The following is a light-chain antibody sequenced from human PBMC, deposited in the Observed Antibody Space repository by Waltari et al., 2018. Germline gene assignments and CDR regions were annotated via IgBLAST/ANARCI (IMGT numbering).Light chain of an antibody. V-gene: IGLV2-14*03. CDR2: DVR. CDR1: SSDSGTSAL. CDR3: STYLRSSAPVV. J-gene: IGLJ2*01. Sequence: QSALTQPASVSASPGQSITISCPGSSSDSGTSALVPWYQQHPGEAPKLMIYDVRQRPSGVSDRFSGSKSGNTASLTVSGLQAEDEADYYCSTYLRSSAPVVFGGGTKLTVL.